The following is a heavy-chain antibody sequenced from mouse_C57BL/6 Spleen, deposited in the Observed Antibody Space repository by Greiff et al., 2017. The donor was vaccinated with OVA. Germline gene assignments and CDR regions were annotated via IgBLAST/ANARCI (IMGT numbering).Heavy chain of an antibody. Sequence: QVQLQQPEAELVKPGASVKMSCKASGYPFTSYWITWVKQRPGQGLGWIGDIYLGSGSPTSNEKSKSKATLTVDTSSSTTYMQLSSLTSEDSAVYYCARGVSSTGFAYWGQGTLVTVSA. J-gene: IGHJ3*01. CDR3: ARGVSSTGFAY. CDR2: IYLGSGSP. V-gene: IGHV1-55*01. D-gene: IGHD4-1*01. CDR1: GYPFTSYW.